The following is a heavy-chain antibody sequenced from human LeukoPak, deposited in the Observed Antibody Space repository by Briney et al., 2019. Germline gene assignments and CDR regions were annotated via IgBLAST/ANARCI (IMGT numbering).Heavy chain of an antibody. CDR1: GFTFSSYA. J-gene: IGHJ4*02. V-gene: IGHV3-23*01. CDR2: ISGGGGST. Sequence: GGSLRLSCAASGFTFSSYAMSWVRQSPGKGLEWGSAISGGGGSTYYADSVKGRFTISRDNSKNTLYLQMNSLRAEDTAVYYCAKFYDISTGYFDCWGQGTLVTVSS. D-gene: IGHD3-9*01. CDR3: AKFYDISTGYFDC.